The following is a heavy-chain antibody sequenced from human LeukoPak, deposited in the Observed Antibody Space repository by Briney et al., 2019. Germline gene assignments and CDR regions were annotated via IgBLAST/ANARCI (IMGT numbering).Heavy chain of an antibody. D-gene: IGHD6-6*01. CDR3: AREAAVLI. CDR2: ISYDGSNK. Sequence: PGGSLRLSCAASGFTFSTYAMSWVRQAPGKGLEWVAVISYDGSNKYYADSVKGRFTISRDNSKNTLYLQMNSLRAEDTAVYYCAREAAVLIWGQGTMVTVSS. V-gene: IGHV3-30-3*01. J-gene: IGHJ3*02. CDR1: GFTFSTYA.